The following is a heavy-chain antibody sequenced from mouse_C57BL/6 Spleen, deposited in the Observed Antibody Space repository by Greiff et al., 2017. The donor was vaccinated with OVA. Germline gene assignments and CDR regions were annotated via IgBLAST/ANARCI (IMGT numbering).Heavy chain of an antibody. Sequence: VQLKESGPGLVKPSQSLSLTCSVTGYSITSGYYWNWIRQFPGNNLEWMGYIRYDGSNNYNPTLKNRVSLTRDTSKNQFFLKLNSVTTGDTATYYCARSGTYYSNSAWFAYWGQGTLVTVSA. CDR1: GYSITSGYY. CDR2: IRYDGSN. CDR3: ARSGTYYSNSAWFAY. V-gene: IGHV3-6*01. J-gene: IGHJ3*01. D-gene: IGHD2-5*01.